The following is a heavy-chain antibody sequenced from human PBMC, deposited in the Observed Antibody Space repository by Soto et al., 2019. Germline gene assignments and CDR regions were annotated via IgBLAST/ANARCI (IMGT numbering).Heavy chain of an antibody. V-gene: IGHV1-3*01. CDR1: GYTFTSYA. J-gene: IGHJ4*02. Sequence: QVQLVQSGAEVKKPGASVKVSCKASGYTFTSYAMHWVRQAPGQRLEWMGWINAGNGNTKYCKKFQGRVTITRDTSASTAYMDLSSLRSEHTAVYYCASGWYAYYFDYWGQGTLVTVSS. D-gene: IGHD6-19*01. CDR2: INAGNGNT. CDR3: ASGWYAYYFDY.